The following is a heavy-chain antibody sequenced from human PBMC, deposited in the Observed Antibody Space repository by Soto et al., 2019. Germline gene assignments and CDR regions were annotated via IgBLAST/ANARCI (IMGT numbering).Heavy chain of an antibody. D-gene: IGHD1-1*01. CDR2: IYYLGNT. CDR3: ARGDWNYFDYGMDV. J-gene: IGHJ6*02. V-gene: IGHV4-59*12. Sequence: SETLSLTCTVSGDSISGYYWSWIRQPPGRGLEWVGYIYYLGNTNYNPSLMSRVTISVDTSKNQFSLKLSSVTAADTAVYYCARGDWNYFDYGMDVWGQGTTVTVSS. CDR1: GDSISGYY.